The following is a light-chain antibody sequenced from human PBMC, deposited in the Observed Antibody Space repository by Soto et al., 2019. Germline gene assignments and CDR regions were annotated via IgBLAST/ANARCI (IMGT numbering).Light chain of an antibody. J-gene: IGKJ1*01. CDR1: QSINSW. CDR3: QRYNAFSQT. CDR2: DAS. Sequence: DIQMTQSPSTLSASVGDRVTITCRASQSINSWVAWFQQKPGKAPKVLIYDASTLESGVPSRFSGSGSGTEFTLTIDSLQTDDVATYYCQRYNAFSQTFGQGTKVEI. V-gene: IGKV1-5*01.